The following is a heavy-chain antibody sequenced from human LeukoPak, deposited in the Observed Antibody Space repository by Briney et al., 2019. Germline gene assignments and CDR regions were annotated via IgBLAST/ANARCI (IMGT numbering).Heavy chain of an antibody. CDR1: GFTFSGSA. Sequence: GGSLRLSCAASGFTFSGSAMHWVRQASGKGLEWVGRIGSKANSYATAYAASVKGRLTISRDDSKNTAYLQMNSLKTEDTAVYYCTRSRSYSLYYFDYWGQGTLVTVSS. D-gene: IGHD1-26*01. CDR2: IGSKANSYAT. J-gene: IGHJ4*02. CDR3: TRSRSYSLYYFDY. V-gene: IGHV3-73*01.